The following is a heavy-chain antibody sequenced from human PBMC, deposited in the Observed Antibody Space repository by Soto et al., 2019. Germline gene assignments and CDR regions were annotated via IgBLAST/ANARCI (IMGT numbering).Heavy chain of an antibody. CDR3: AREGYTSGWNYDY. Sequence: QVQLRESGPGLVKPSETLSLTCNVSGGSISPHYVNWIRQPAGKGLEWIGRVHTSGSCDYSPPLKSRVTMSVATSKKQFSLRLNSVTAADTAVYYCAREGYTSGWNYDYWGQGILATVSS. V-gene: IGHV4-4*07. CDR2: VHTSGSC. CDR1: GGSISPHY. D-gene: IGHD6-19*01. J-gene: IGHJ4*02.